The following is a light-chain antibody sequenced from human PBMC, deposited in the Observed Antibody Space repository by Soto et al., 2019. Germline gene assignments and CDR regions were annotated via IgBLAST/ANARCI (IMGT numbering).Light chain of an antibody. Sequence: EIVLTQSPGTLSLSPGERATLSCRASQSVSSSYLAWYQQKPGQCPRLLIYGASSRATGIPDRFSGSGSGTDFTLTISRLEPEDFAMYYCQQYGSSSGWTFGQGTKVEI. J-gene: IGKJ1*01. CDR2: GAS. V-gene: IGKV3-20*01. CDR3: QQYGSSSGWT. CDR1: QSVSSSY.